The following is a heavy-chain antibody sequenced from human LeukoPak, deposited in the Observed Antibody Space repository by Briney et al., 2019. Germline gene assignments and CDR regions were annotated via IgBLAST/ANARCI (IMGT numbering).Heavy chain of an antibody. CDR1: GGTFSSYA. CDR2: IIPIFGTA. V-gene: IGHV1-69*13. J-gene: IGHJ4*02. CDR3: ATHFSSTSRPSDY. D-gene: IGHD2-2*01. Sequence: ASVKVSCKASGGTFSSYAISWVRQAPGQGLEWMGGIIPIFGTANYAQKFQGRVTITADESTSTAYMELSSLRSEDTAVYYCATHFSSTSRPSDYRGQGTLVTVSS.